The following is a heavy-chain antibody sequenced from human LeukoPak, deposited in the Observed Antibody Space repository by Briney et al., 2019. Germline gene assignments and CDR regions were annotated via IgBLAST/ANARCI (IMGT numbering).Heavy chain of an antibody. CDR3: AKDFPDYSSSWYLE. J-gene: IGHJ4*02. Sequence: GGSLRLAWAASGFTFSNYAMSWVRQAPGKGLEWGSGISDGGDSTYYADSVKGRITISRDNSKPTVYLQINSLRAEATAVYYCAKDFPDYSSSWYLEWGRGPLVTVSS. CDR1: GFTFSNYA. D-gene: IGHD6-13*01. CDR2: ISDGGDST. V-gene: IGHV3-23*01.